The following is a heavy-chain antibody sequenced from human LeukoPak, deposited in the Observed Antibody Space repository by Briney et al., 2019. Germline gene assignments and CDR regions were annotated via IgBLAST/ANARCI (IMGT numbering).Heavy chain of an antibody. J-gene: IGHJ4*02. CDR2: IYYSGST. Sequence: SETLSPTCTLSGGSLSSDYWSWVRQPPGKGLEWIGYIYYSGSTHYNPSLKSRVTISVDRSKNQFSLNLSSVTAADTAIYYCARGRGYNYPFDYWGQGTLVTVSS. CDR1: GGSLSSDY. D-gene: IGHD5-18*01. V-gene: IGHV4-59*01. CDR3: ARGRGYNYPFDY.